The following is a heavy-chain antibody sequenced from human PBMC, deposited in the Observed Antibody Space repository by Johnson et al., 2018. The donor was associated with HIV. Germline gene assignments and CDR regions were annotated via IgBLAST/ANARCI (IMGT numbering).Heavy chain of an antibody. V-gene: IGHV3-20*04. CDR1: GFTFSNAW. Sequence: QLVESGGGLVKPGGSLRLSCAASGFTFSNAWMNWVRQAPGKGLEWVSGINWNGGSTGYADSVKGRFTISRDNAKNSLYLQMNSLRAEDTALYYCARESRDGPNLRAFDIWGQGTTVIVSS. CDR2: INWNGGST. D-gene: IGHD5-24*01. CDR3: ARESRDGPNLRAFDI. J-gene: IGHJ3*02.